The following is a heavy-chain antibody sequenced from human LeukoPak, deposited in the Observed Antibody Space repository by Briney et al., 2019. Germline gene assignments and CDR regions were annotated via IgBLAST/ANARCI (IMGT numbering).Heavy chain of an antibody. D-gene: IGHD7-27*01. CDR1: GFTFSNYY. CDR2: ISGTSSYI. J-gene: IGHJ4*02. Sequence: PAGSLRLSCAASGFTFSNYYMNWVRQAPGKGLEWISSISGTSSYIFYADSLKGRFIVSRDNAKNSLFLQMNSLRAEDTAVYYCGRAGDYWGQGTLVTVSS. CDR3: GRAGDY. V-gene: IGHV3-21*06.